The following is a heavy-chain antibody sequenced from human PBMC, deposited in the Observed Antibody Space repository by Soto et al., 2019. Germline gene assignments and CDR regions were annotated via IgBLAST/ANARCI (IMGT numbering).Heavy chain of an antibody. J-gene: IGHJ1*01. Sequence: QVQVLQSGPGVKRPGPSGTFSGKTSGYPFTPMGTGGGRQAPGQGLEWVGWIRPDNGNRKSAQRLQGRVTLTTDTSASTAYMELRSLTSDDTAMYYCARDTESNRYNDWGQGTLVTVSS. D-gene: IGHD1-20*01. CDR3: ARDTESNRYND. CDR1: GYPFTPMG. V-gene: IGHV1-18*01. CDR2: IRPDNGNR.